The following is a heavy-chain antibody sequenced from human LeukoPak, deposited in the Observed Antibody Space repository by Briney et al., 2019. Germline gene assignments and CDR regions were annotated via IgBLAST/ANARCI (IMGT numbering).Heavy chain of an antibody. CDR2: INPNSGVT. Sequence: ASVKVSCKASGYTFTGYYMHWVRQAPGQGLEWMGWINPNSGVTKYAQKFQGRVTMTRDTSISTAYMELSRLRSDDTAVYYCARGIAALADYYYYYMDVWGKGTTVTVSS. D-gene: IGHD6-13*01. CDR3: ARGIAALADYYYYYMDV. CDR1: GYTFTGYY. V-gene: IGHV1-2*02. J-gene: IGHJ6*03.